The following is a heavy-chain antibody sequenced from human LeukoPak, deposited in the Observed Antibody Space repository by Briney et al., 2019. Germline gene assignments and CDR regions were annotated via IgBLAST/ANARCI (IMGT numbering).Heavy chain of an antibody. CDR1: GFTFSTYW. CDR2: IKQDGSEK. V-gene: IGHV3-7*04. D-gene: IGHD6-19*01. J-gene: IGHJ4*02. Sequence: TGGSLRLSCADYGFTFSTYWMSWVRQAPGKGLEWVANIKQDGSEKYYVDSVKGRFTISRDNAKNSLYLQMNSLRAEDTALHYCARGSGWYGYWGQGTLVTVSS. CDR3: ARGSGWYGY.